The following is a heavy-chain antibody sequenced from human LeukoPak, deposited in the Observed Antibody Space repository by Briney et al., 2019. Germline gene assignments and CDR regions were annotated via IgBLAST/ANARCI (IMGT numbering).Heavy chain of an antibody. V-gene: IGHV1-18*01. CDR2: ISAYNGNT. J-gene: IGHJ4*02. Sequence: ASVKVSCRASGYTFTSYGISWVRQAPGQGLEGMGWISAYNGNTNYTQKLQGRVTMTTDTSTSTAYMELRSLRSDDTAVYYCARVPRATNYFDYWGQGTLVTVSS. CDR1: GYTFTSYG. D-gene: IGHD1-26*01. CDR3: ARVPRATNYFDY.